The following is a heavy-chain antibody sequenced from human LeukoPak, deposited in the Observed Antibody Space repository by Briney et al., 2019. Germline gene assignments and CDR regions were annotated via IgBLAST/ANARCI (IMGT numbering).Heavy chain of an antibody. D-gene: IGHD1-7*01. Sequence: HPGGSLRLSCAASGFTFSSYAMSWVRQAPGKGLEWVSAISGSGGSTYYADSVKGRFTISRDNSKNTLYLQMNSLRAEDTAVYYCAKLAGYNWNYVAAFRLAFDIWGQGTMVTVSS. J-gene: IGHJ3*02. V-gene: IGHV3-23*01. CDR3: AKLAGYNWNYVAAFRLAFDI. CDR1: GFTFSSYA. CDR2: ISGSGGST.